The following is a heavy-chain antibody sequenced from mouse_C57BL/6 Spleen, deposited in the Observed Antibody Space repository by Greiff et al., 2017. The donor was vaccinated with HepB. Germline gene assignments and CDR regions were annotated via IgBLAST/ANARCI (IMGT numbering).Heavy chain of an antibody. J-gene: IGHJ2*01. CDR2: IDPSDSET. D-gene: IGHD1-1*01. CDR3: AREGNYGKPFDY. CDR1: GYTFTSYW. Sequence: QVQLKQPGAELVRPGSSVKLSCKASGYTFTSYWMHWVKQRPIQGLEWIGNIDPSDSETHYNQKFKDKATLTVDKSSSTAYMQLSSLTSEDSAVYYCAREGNYGKPFDYWGQGTTLTVSS. V-gene: IGHV1-52*01.